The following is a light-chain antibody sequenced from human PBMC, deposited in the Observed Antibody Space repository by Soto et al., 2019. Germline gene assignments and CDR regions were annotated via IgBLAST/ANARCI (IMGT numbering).Light chain of an antibody. J-gene: IGLJ3*02. V-gene: IGLV4-69*01. Sequence: LTQSPSASASPGASVKLTCTLSSAHSNYAIAWHQQQPEKGPRYLMKVNSDVTHSRGDGIPDRFSGSSSGVERYLTISSLQSDDEADYYCQTWGTGIWVFGGGTKLTVL. CDR1: SAHSNYA. CDR2: VNSDVTH. CDR3: QTWGTGIWV.